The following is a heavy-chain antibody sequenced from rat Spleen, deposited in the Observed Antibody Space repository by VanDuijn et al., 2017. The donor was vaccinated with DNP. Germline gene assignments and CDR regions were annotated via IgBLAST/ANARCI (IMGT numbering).Heavy chain of an antibody. CDR1: GFTFSNYD. D-gene: IGHD1-11*01. V-gene: IGHV5-25*01. Sequence: EVQLVESGGGLVQPGRSLKLSCAASGFTFSNYDMAWVRQAPTTGLEWVASINTGGGSTYYPDSVKGRFTISRDNTISTLYLQMNSLRSEDTATYYCAKGGDYGGFDYWGQGVMVIVSS. CDR2: INTGGGST. CDR3: AKGGDYGGFDY. J-gene: IGHJ2*01.